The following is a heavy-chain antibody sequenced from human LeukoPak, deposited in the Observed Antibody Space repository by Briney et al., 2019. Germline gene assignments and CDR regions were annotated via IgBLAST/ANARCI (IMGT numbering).Heavy chain of an antibody. CDR1: GFTLSDYP. V-gene: IGHV3-23*01. CDR2: FDRGSLDT. CDR3: AKDRESSSWFEYFQH. J-gene: IGHJ1*01. D-gene: IGHD6-13*01. Sequence: GGSLRLSCAASGFTLSDYPMTWVRQAPGKGLQWVSLFDRGSLDTYYADSVRGRFTISRDNSKNTLYLQMNSLRAEDTAAYHCAKDRESSSWFEYFQHWGQGTLVTVSS.